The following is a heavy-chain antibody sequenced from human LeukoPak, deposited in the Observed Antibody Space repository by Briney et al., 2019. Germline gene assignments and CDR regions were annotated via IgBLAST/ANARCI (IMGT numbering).Heavy chain of an antibody. V-gene: IGHV3-21*01. J-gene: IGHJ4*02. CDR3: GRAFPPLRTSSAGDL. CDR1: GFTFSDYD. Sequence: GGSLRLSCSASGFTFSDYDMNWVRQAPGKGLERVSSISGLSSYTYYGESVKGRFSISRDNAKNSLYLQMNSLGAEDTATYYCGRAFPPLRTSSAGDLWGQGILVTVSS. D-gene: IGHD3-16*01. CDR2: ISGLSSYT.